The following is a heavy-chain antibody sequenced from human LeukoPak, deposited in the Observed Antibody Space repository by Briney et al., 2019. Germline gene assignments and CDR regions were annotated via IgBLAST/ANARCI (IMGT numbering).Heavy chain of an antibody. CDR2: IYYSGST. CDR3: ARFSFIAAAARGYFDY. J-gene: IGHJ4*02. V-gene: IGHV4-59*01. Sequence: SETLSLTCAVSGGSISSYYWSWIRKPPGKGVEWFGYIYYSGSTNYNPSLKSRVTISVDTSKNHFSLKLSSVTAADTAVYYCARFSFIAAAARGYFDYWGEGTLVTVSS. D-gene: IGHD6-13*01. CDR1: GGSISSYY.